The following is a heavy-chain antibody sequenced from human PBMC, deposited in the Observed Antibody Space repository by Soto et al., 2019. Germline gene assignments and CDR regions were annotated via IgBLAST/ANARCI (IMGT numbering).Heavy chain of an antibody. D-gene: IGHD1-1*01. CDR1: GFTFSSYA. V-gene: IGHV3-30-3*01. CDR2: ISYDGSNK. J-gene: IGHJ4*02. CDR3: ARDTIGSFDY. Sequence: GGSLRLSCAASGFTFSSYAMHWVRQAPGKGLEWVAVISYDGSNKYYADSVKGRFTISRDNSKNTLYQQMNSLRAEDTTVYYCARDTIGSFDYWGQGTLVTVSS.